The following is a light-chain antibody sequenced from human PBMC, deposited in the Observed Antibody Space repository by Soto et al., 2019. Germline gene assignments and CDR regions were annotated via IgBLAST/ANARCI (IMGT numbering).Light chain of an antibody. V-gene: IGKV1-5*03. CDR2: KAS. CDR3: HQYDRFPHT. Sequence: DVQMTQSPSTLSASVGDRVTITCLTSQTINDWLAWYQRKPGKAPSLLIYKASTLESGVPLRFSGSGSGTEFTLTITNLQPDDFATFYCHQYDRFPHTFGQGTKVDI. CDR1: QTINDW. J-gene: IGKJ1*01.